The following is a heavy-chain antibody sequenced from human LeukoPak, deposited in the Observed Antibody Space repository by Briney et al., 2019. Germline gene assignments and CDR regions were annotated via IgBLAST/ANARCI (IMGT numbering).Heavy chain of an antibody. D-gene: IGHD3-22*01. CDR3: ARSRYDSSGYYGIIGD. J-gene: IGHJ4*02. V-gene: IGHV3-7*01. Sequence: GGSLRLSCAASGLTFSSYWMSWVRQAPGKGLEWVANIKKDGSEKKYVDSVKGRFTISRDNAKNSLYLEMNSLRAEDTAVYYCARSRYDSSGYYGIIGDWGQGTLVTVSS. CDR2: IKKDGSEK. CDR1: GLTFSSYW.